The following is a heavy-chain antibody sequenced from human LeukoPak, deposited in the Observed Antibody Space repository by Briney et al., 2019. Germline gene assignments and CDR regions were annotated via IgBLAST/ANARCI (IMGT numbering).Heavy chain of an antibody. D-gene: IGHD6-19*01. CDR2: ISSSSSYI. CDR3: ASLYSSGFDAFDI. J-gene: IGHJ3*02. Sequence: GGSLRLSCAASGFTFSSYSMNWVRQAPGKGLEWVSSISSSSSYIYYADSVKGRFTISRDNAKNSLYLQMNSLRAEATAVYYCASLYSSGFDAFDIWGQGTMVTVSS. V-gene: IGHV3-21*01. CDR1: GFTFSSYS.